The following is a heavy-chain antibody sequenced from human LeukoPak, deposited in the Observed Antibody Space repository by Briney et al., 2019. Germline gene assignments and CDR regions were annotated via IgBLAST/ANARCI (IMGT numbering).Heavy chain of an antibody. CDR1: GGSFSGYY. J-gene: IGHJ4*02. V-gene: IGHV4-34*01. CDR3: ARGLRGYSSSWYDY. Sequence: PSETLSLTCAVYGGSFSGYYWSWIRQLPGKGLEWIGEINHSGSTNYNPSLKSRVTISVDTSKNQFSLKLSSATAADTAVYYCARGLRGYSSSWYDYWGQGTLVTVSS. D-gene: IGHD6-13*01. CDR2: INHSGST.